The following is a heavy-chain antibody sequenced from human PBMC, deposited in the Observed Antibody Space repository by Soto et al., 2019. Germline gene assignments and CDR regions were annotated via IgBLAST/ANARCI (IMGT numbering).Heavy chain of an antibody. V-gene: IGHV3-7*01. CDR1: GFTFSSYW. CDR2: IKQDGSEK. CDR3: ARGYVDTDYYYYGMDV. J-gene: IGHJ6*02. Sequence: GSLRLSCAASGFTFSSYWMSWVRQAPGKGLEWVANIKQDGSEKYYVDSVKGRFTISRDNAKNSLYLQMNSLRAEDTAVYYCARGYVDTDYYYYGMDVWGQGTTVTVSS. D-gene: IGHD5-18*01.